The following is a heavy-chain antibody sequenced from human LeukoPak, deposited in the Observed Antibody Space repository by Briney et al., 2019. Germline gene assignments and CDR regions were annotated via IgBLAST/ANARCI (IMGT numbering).Heavy chain of an antibody. Sequence: PSETLSLTCTVSGGSISSYYWSWIRQPPGKGLEWIGYIYYSGSTNYNPSLKSRVTISVDTSKNQFSLKLSSVTAADTAVYYCAGAGYGYVWGSYRPNWFDPWGQGTLVTVSS. CDR3: AGAGYGYVWGSYRPNWFDP. V-gene: IGHV4-59*01. CDR2: IYYSGST. D-gene: IGHD3-16*02. J-gene: IGHJ5*02. CDR1: GGSISSYY.